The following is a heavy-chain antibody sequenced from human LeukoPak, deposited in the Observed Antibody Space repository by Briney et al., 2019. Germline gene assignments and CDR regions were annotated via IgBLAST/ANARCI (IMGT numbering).Heavy chain of an antibody. CDR3: ARAQRRDGYNYYAFDI. Sequence: GSLRLSCAASGFTFSDYYMSWIRQAPGKGLEWVSYISSSGSTIYYADSVKGRFTISRDNAKNSLYLQMNSLRAEDTAVYYCARAQRRDGYNYYAFDIWGQGTMVTVSS. CDR2: ISSSGSTI. CDR1: GFTFSDYY. J-gene: IGHJ3*02. V-gene: IGHV3-11*04. D-gene: IGHD5-24*01.